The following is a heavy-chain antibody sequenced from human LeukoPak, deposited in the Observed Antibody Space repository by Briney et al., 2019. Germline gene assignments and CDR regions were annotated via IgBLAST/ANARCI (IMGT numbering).Heavy chain of an antibody. CDR3: ARLPAYCSSTSCYYDY. J-gene: IGHJ4*02. Sequence: GGSLRLSCAASGFTFSSYSMSWVRQAPGKGLEWVSYISSASGSIYYADSVKGRFTISRDNAKNSLFLQMNSLRAEDTAVYYCARLPAYCSSTSCYYDYWGQGTLVTVSS. V-gene: IGHV3-48*04. CDR1: GFTFSSYS. CDR2: ISSASGSI. D-gene: IGHD2-2*01.